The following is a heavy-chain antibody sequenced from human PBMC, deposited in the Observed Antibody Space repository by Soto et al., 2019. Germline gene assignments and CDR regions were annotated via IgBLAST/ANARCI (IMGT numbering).Heavy chain of an antibody. CDR3: ARGGSYGDFFDY. CDR1: GGSMSSNY. CDR2: IYYTGST. J-gene: IGHJ4*02. Sequence: TVSGGSMSSNYWTWIRQSPGKGLEWIGYIYYTGSTKYNPSLKSRVTISLDTSKSQFSLRLTSVTSADTAVYYCARGGSYGDFFDYWGQGAQGTV. V-gene: IGHV4-59*01. D-gene: IGHD4-17*01.